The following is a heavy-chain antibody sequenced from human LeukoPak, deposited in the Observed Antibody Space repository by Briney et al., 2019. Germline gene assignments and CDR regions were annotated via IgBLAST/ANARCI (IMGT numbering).Heavy chain of an antibody. D-gene: IGHD2-2*01. Sequence: GGSLRLSCAASGFTITTYGMHWVRQAPGRGLEWVAVIWNDGSNKYYADSVKGRFTISRDISKNTVFLQMNSLRADDTAVYYCATRSPALDYWGQGTLVTVPS. CDR1: GFTITTYG. J-gene: IGHJ4*02. CDR3: ATRSPALDY. CDR2: IWNDGSNK. V-gene: IGHV3-33*08.